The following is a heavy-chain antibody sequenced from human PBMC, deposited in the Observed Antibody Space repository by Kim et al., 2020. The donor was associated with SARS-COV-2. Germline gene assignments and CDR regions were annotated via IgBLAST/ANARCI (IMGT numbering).Heavy chain of an antibody. CDR3: MRDAGSDWDDHDY. D-gene: IGHD1-1*01. J-gene: IGHJ4*02. CDR2: MNTKTGKP. CDR1: GYSFSQNA. V-gene: IGHV7-4-1*02. Sequence: ASVKVSCKTSGYSFSQNAINWVRQAPGQGLEWMGWMNTKTGKPTYAQGFRGRFVFSMDASVTTAYLQISSLKSEDTAVYYCMRDAGSDWDDHDYWGQGTL.